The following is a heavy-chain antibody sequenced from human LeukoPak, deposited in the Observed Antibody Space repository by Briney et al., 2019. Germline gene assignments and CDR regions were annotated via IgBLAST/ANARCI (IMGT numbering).Heavy chain of an antibody. D-gene: IGHD3-22*01. CDR2: IKSDGST. CDR1: GFTFSSYW. Sequence: GGSLRLSCAASGFTFSSYWMHWVRQAPGKGLVWVSRIKSDGSTNYADSVKGRFTISIDNAKNTVSLQMNSLRAEDTGVYYCARAPSEIGGYYPEYFRHWGPGTLVTVSS. CDR3: ARAPSEIGGYYPEYFRH. V-gene: IGHV3-74*01. J-gene: IGHJ1*01.